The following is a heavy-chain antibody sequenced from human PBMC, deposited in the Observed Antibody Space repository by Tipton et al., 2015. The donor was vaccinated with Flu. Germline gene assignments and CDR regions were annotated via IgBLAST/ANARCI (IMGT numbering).Heavy chain of an antibody. Sequence: SLRLSCAGSGFTFSSYWMHWVRQAPGKGLEWVSRINTDGSDISYADSVKGRFTVSRDNAKYTVYPQMIGLRVEDTAVFFCAKDLWFGEAALGYWGQGTLVTVSS. J-gene: IGHJ4*02. V-gene: IGHV3-74*01. CDR3: AKDLWFGEAALGY. CDR2: INTDGSDI. D-gene: IGHD3-10*01. CDR1: GFTFSSYW.